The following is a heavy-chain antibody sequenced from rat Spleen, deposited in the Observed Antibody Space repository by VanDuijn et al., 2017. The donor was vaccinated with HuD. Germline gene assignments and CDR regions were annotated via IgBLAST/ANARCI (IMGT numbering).Heavy chain of an antibody. V-gene: IGHV5-31*01. J-gene: IGHJ2*01. Sequence: VQLKESGPGLVKPSLTLSLTCTVSGFTFNNYWMTWIRQAPKKGLEWVTYISYDAGSTYYRDSVKGRFTISRDNAQNTLYLQMNSLRSEDTATYYCARGGFFRYWGQGVMVTVSS. CDR3: ARGGFFRY. CDR1: GFTFNNYW. CDR2: ISYDAGST. D-gene: IGHD1-6*01.